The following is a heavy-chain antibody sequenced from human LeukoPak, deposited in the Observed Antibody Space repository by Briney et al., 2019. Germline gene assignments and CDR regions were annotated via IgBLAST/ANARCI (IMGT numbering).Heavy chain of an antibody. CDR1: GFTFSSYG. D-gene: IGHD6-13*01. CDR3: ARLENVRQLVQGAFDI. V-gene: IGHV3-33*01. Sequence: PGRSLRLPCAASGFTFSSYGMHWVRQAPGKGLEWVAVIWYDGSNKYYADSVKGRFTISRDNSKNTLYLQMNSLRAEDTAVYYCARLENVRQLVQGAFDIWGQGTMVTVSS. CDR2: IWYDGSNK. J-gene: IGHJ3*02.